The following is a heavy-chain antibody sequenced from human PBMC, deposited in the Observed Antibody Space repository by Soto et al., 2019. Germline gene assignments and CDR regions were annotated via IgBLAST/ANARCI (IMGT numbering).Heavy chain of an antibody. Sequence: SGPTLVNPAQTLTLTCTFSGFSLSTTGMCVSWIRQPPGKALEWLALIDWADDKYYSTSLKTRLTISKDTSKNQVVLTMTNVEPVHTATYFCSRAVGGFKYGYPDYWGEGTLVTVSS. D-gene: IGHD5-18*01. CDR3: SRAVGGFKYGYPDY. CDR1: GFSLSTTGMC. J-gene: IGHJ4*02. CDR2: IDWADDK. V-gene: IGHV2-70*01.